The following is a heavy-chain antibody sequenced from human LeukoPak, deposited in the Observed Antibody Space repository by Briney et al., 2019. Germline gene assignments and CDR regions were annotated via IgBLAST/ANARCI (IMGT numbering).Heavy chain of an antibody. D-gene: IGHD6-13*01. CDR1: GFTFDDYA. J-gene: IGHJ4*02. CDR2: ISGDGGST. V-gene: IGHV3-43*02. CDR3: AKDGSSSSPFDY. Sequence: GGSLRLSCAASGFTFDDYAMHWVRQTPGKGLEWVSLISGDGGSTYYADSVKGRFTISRDNSKNSLYLQMNSLRTEDTALYYRAKDGSSSSPFDYWGQGTLVTVSS.